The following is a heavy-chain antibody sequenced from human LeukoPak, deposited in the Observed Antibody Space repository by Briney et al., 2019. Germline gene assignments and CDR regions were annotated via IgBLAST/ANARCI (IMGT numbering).Heavy chain of an antibody. Sequence: GGSLRLSCAASGFIFSSYAMSWVRQAPGKGLEWVANIKEDGSEKRYVGSVKGRFTISRDNAKNSLYLQMNSLRADDTAVYYCAREFNIAVAGIYTGFDIWGQGTMVTVSS. CDR1: GFIFSSYA. V-gene: IGHV3-7*03. D-gene: IGHD6-19*01. CDR2: IKEDGSEK. J-gene: IGHJ3*02. CDR3: AREFNIAVAGIYTGFDI.